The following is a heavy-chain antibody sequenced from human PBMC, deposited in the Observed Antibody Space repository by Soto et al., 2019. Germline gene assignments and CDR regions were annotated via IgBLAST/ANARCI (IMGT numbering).Heavy chain of an antibody. CDR1: GFTFSSYA. CDR3: AKDHLWFGDHNPFASVAYYYYGMDV. D-gene: IGHD3-10*01. V-gene: IGHV3-30*04. J-gene: IGHJ6*02. CDR2: ISYDGSNK. Sequence: QVQLVESGGGVVQPGRSLRLSCAASGFTFSSYAMHWVRQAPGKGLEWVAVISYDGSNKYYADSVKGRFTISRDNSKNTLYLQMNSLRAEDTAVYYCAKDHLWFGDHNPFASVAYYYYGMDVWGQGTTVTVSS.